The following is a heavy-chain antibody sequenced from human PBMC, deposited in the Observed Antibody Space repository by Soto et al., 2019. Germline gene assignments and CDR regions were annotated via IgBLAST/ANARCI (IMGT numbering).Heavy chain of an antibody. CDR3: ARWGGSYYESWFDP. CDR2: TSSDGNTK. D-gene: IGHD1-26*01. Sequence: QVLLVESGGGVVQPGTSLRLSCAASGFSFRNYGMHWVRQAPGKGLEWVAVTSSDGNTKNYAASVKGRFTISSDTSKNTLYLQMSSLRAEDTALYYCARWGGSYYESWFDPWGQGTLVFVSS. CDR1: GFSFRNYG. V-gene: IGHV3-33*01. J-gene: IGHJ5*02.